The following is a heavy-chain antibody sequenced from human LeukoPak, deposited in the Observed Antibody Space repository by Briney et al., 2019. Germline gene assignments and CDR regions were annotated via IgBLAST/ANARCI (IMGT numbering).Heavy chain of an antibody. V-gene: IGHV3-74*01. CDR3: ARDQLYCSGGICYFDY. CDR1: GFTLSSYW. CDR2: INSDGRST. Sequence: GGSLTLSCAASGFTLSSYWMHWVRQAPGKGLVWVSRINSDGRSTSSADFGKGRFTLSRDNAKKPPYLQMNSLRTEDTAVYYCARDQLYCSGGICYFDYWGQGTLVTVSS. D-gene: IGHD2-15*01. J-gene: IGHJ4*02.